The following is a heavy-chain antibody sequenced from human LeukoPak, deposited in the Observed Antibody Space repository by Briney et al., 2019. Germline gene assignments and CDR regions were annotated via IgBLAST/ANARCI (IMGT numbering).Heavy chain of an antibody. CDR2: ISGSGGST. D-gene: IGHD3-9*01. CDR1: VFTFSSYA. Sequence: PGGSLRLSCAASVFTFSSYAMSWVRQAPGKGLEWVSAISGSGGSTYYADSVKGRFTISRDNSKNTLYLQMNSLRAEDTAVYYCATKRDILTGYLPFDYWGQGTLVTVSS. V-gene: IGHV3-23*01. J-gene: IGHJ4*02. CDR3: ATKRDILTGYLPFDY.